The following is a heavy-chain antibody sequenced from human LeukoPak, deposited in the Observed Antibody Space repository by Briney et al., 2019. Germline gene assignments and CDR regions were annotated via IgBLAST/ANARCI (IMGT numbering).Heavy chain of an antibody. Sequence: SETLSLTCTVSGGSISSSSYYWGWIRQPPGKGLEWIGSIYYSGSTYYNPSLKSRVTISVDTSKNQFSLKLSSVTAADTAVYYCASEQQLVLRAWGQGTMVTVSS. CDR3: ASEQQLVLRA. D-gene: IGHD6-13*01. CDR2: IYYSGST. V-gene: IGHV4-39*07. J-gene: IGHJ3*01. CDR1: GGSISSSSYY.